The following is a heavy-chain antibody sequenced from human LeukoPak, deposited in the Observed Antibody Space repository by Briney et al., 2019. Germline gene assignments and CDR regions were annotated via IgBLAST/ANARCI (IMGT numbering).Heavy chain of an antibody. Sequence: GASVNVSCKASGYTFTDYYMHWVRQAPGQGLEWLGWINPNSGGTNYAQKFQGRVTMTRDTSISTAYMERSRLRSDDTAVYYCAREYYDSSAYNQEAIDYWGQGTLVTVSS. CDR2: INPNSGGT. J-gene: IGHJ4*02. V-gene: IGHV1-2*02. D-gene: IGHD3-22*01. CDR1: GYTFTDYY. CDR3: AREYYDSSAYNQEAIDY.